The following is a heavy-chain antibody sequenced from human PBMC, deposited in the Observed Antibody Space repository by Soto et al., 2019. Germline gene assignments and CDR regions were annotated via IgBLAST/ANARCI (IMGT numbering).Heavy chain of an antibody. CDR1: GGSISSGGYY. Sequence: PSETLSLTCTVSGGSISSGGYYWTWIRRLPGKGLEWIGYIYYSGYTYYNSSLKSRVTISLDTSKNQFSLKLSSVTAADAAMYYCARVLGYCSGTYCYPDYWGQGTLVTVSS. D-gene: IGHD2-15*01. CDR3: ARVLGYCSGTYCYPDY. CDR2: IYYSGYT. J-gene: IGHJ4*02. V-gene: IGHV4-31*03.